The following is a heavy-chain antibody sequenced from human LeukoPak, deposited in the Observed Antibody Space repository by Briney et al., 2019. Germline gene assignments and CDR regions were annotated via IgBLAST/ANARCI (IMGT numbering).Heavy chain of an antibody. CDR3: ARDLLDYGTAYYDVGIFDS. CDR1: GFSFSTSG. V-gene: IGHV3-30*04. CDR2: ISKDGRKN. J-gene: IGHJ4*02. D-gene: IGHD3-16*01. Sequence: RRSLTLSCEASGFSFSTSGVHWVRQAPGKGLEWMAVISKDGRKNHYADSVKGRFTISRDNSKRTLFLQMSSLRPEDTGIYYCARDLLDYGTAYYDVGIFDSWGQGTRVTVSS.